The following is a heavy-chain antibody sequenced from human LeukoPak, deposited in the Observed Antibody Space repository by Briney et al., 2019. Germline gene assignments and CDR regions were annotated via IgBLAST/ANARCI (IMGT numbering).Heavy chain of an antibody. CDR3: ARGITMIVVVSWECYFDY. J-gene: IGHJ4*02. Sequence: SETLSLTCTVSGGSISSSSYYWGWIRQPPGKGLEWIGSIYYSGSTYYNPSLKSRVTISVDTSKNQFSLKLSSVTAADTAVYYCARGITMIVVVSWECYFDYWGQGTLVTVSS. V-gene: IGHV4-39*01. CDR1: GGSISSSSYY. CDR2: IYYSGST. D-gene: IGHD3-22*01.